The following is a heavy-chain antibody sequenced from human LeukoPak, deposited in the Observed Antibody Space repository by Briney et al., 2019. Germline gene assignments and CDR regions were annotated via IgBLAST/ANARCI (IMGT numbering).Heavy chain of an antibody. V-gene: IGHV3-30*01. CDR2: ISYDGSNK. J-gene: IGHJ4*02. D-gene: IGHD6-6*01. CDR3: ARDGDSSSSRNIDY. CDR1: GFTFSSYA. Sequence: GGSLRLSCAASGFTFSSYAMHWVRQAPGKGLEWVAVISYDGSNKYYADSVKGRFTISRDNSKNTLYLQMNSLRAEDTAVYYCARDGDSSSSRNIDYRGQGTLVTVSS.